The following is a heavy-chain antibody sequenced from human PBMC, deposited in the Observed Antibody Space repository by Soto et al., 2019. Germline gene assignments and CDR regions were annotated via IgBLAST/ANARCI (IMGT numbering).Heavy chain of an antibody. J-gene: IGHJ6*02. D-gene: IGHD3-16*01. CDR1: GYTCSDFD. V-gene: IGHV1-8*01. CDR3: ARGNPFNYAGFDV. Sequence: QAHLEQSGAEVKRPGASVKVSCKASGYTCSDFDITWLRQASGQGPEWMGWMNAKSGDTFFAQRFQGKFNMTWDTSLSTAYMEVGSLTSDDTAIYYCARGNPFNYAGFDVWGQGTTVAVSS. CDR2: MNAKSGDT.